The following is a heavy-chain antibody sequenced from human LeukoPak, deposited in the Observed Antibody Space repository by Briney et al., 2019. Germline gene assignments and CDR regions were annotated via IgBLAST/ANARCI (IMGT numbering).Heavy chain of an antibody. CDR1: GFTFSNYW. D-gene: IGHD7-27*01. CDR3: ARDMGI. CDR2: IYSGGST. V-gene: IGHV3-53*01. Sequence: PGGSLRLSCAASGFTFSNYWMNWVRQAPGKGLEWVSVIYSGGSTYYADSVKGRFTISRDNSKNTLYLQMNSLRAEDTAVYYCARDMGIWGQGTLVTVSS. J-gene: IGHJ4*02.